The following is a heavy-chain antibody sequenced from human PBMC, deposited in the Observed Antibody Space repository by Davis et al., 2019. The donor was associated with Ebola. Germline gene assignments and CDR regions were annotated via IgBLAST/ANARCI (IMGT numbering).Heavy chain of an antibody. CDR3: AREYSRTYFDY. CDR2: ISYSGNT. Sequence: MPSETLSLTCTVSGGSISSGDYYWNWIRQPPGKGLEWIGYISYSGNTYYNPSLKSRVTISVDTSENHFSLKLSSVTAADMAVYYCAREYSRTYFDYWGQGTLVTVSS. V-gene: IGHV4-30-4*02. CDR1: GGSISSGDYY. D-gene: IGHD6-13*01. J-gene: IGHJ4*02.